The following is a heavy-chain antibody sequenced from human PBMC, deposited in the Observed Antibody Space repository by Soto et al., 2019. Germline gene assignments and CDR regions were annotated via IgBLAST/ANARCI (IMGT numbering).Heavy chain of an antibody. V-gene: IGHV3-33*01. CDR1: GFSFSSYG. D-gene: IGHD3-10*01. J-gene: IGHJ6*02. CDR2: IWYDGSSK. CDR3: ARSGSGSNYYYGVDV. Sequence: QVQLVESGGGVVQPGRSLRLSCAASGFSFSSYGMQWVRQAPGKGLEWVTVIWYDGSSKYYVESVKGRFTISRDNSKNTLYLQMNSLSVEDTAVYYCARSGSGSNYYYGVDVWGQGTTVIVSS.